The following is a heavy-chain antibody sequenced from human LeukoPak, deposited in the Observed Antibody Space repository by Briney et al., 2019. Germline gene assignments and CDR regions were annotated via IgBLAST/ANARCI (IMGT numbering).Heavy chain of an antibody. J-gene: IGHJ5*02. CDR2: IKPDGSEK. CDR1: GFTFSSCW. D-gene: IGHD2-2*01. Sequence: GGSLRLSCAASGFTFSSCWMSWVRQAPGKGLEWVATIKPDGSEKNYVDSVKGRFLISRDNAKNSLYLQMNSLRAEDTAVYYCANTPRDIVVVPAAALWFDPWGQGTLVTVSS. CDR3: ANTPRDIVVVPAAALWFDP. V-gene: IGHV3-7*01.